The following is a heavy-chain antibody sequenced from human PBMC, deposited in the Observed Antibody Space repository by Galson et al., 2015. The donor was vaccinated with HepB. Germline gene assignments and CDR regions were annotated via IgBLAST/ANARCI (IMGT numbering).Heavy chain of an antibody. V-gene: IGHV3-11*01. Sequence: SLRLSCAAAGFDFNDRYMSWIRQAPGKGLEWISYISSNGKGIYYADSVKGRFAISRDNAKNLLYLQMNSVRAEDTAVYYCQIGHYFDSWGQGTLVIV. D-gene: IGHD2-21*01. CDR1: GFDFNDRY. CDR3: QIGHYFDS. CDR2: ISSNGKGI. J-gene: IGHJ4*02.